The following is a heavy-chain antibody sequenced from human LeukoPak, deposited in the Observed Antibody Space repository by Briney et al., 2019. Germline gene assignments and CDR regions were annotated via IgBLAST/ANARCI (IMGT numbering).Heavy chain of an antibody. CDR2: IWYDGSNK. CDR3: ARERATGYSGYDFMR. V-gene: IGHV3-33*01. Sequence: GGSLRLSCAASGFTFSSYGMHWVRQAPGKGLEWVAVIWYDGSNKYYADSVKGRFTISRDNSKNTLYLQMNSLRAEDTAVYYYARERATGYSGYDFMRWGQGTLVTVSS. J-gene: IGHJ4*02. D-gene: IGHD5-12*01. CDR1: GFTFSSYG.